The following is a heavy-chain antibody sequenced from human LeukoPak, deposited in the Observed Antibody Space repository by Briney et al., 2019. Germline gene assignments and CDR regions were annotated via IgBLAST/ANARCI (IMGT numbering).Heavy chain of an antibody. CDR1: GFTFSTSE. J-gene: IGHJ4*02. V-gene: IGHV3-48*03. CDR3: ARDIGYAFDY. D-gene: IGHD2-8*01. Sequence: GGSLRLSCAVSGFTFSTSEMNWVRQAPGKGLEWIAYISDSGSAIYYADSVKGRLTISRDNAKNSLYLQMNSLRDEDTAIYYCARDIGYAFDYWGQGALVTISS. CDR2: ISDSGSAI.